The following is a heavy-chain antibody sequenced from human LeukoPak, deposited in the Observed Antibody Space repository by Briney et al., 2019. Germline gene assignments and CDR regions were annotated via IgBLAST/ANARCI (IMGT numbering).Heavy chain of an antibody. V-gene: IGHV3-30*02. CDR2: IRYDGSNK. CDR1: GFTFSSYG. Sequence: GGSLRLSCAASGFTFSSYGMHWVRQAPGKGLEWVAFIRYDGSNKYYADSVKGRFTISRDNSKNTLYLQMNSLRAEDTAVYYCAKDQEAVARFDYWGQGTLVTVSP. J-gene: IGHJ4*02. D-gene: IGHD6-19*01. CDR3: AKDQEAVARFDY.